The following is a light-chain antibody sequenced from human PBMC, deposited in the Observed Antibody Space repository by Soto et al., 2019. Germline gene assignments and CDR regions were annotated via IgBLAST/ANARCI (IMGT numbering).Light chain of an antibody. CDR3: QQYNKWPLIT. V-gene: IGKV3-15*01. CDR1: QILTRN. J-gene: IGKJ5*01. CDR2: GAS. Sequence: VMTQSPATLSVSPGEVVTLSGSSSQILTRNLAWYQHKPGQSRRLIIYGASARATGIPDRFSGGGSGAEYTLTIRSLKSEDFAIYYCQQYNKWPLITGGKGTRRAI.